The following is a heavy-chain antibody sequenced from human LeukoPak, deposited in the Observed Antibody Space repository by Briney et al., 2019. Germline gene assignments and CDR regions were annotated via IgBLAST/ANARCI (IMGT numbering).Heavy chain of an antibody. CDR2: ITASGGST. Sequence: GGSLRLSCVASGFTFTSYAMTWVRQAPGKGLEWVSTITASGGSTYYAEFAKGRFTISRDNSKNTMYVQMNSLRGDDTAVYYCAATAVTIRVGPDYWGQGTLVTVSS. CDR1: GFTFTSYA. D-gene: IGHD4-17*01. J-gene: IGHJ4*02. CDR3: AATAVTIRVGPDY. V-gene: IGHV3-23*01.